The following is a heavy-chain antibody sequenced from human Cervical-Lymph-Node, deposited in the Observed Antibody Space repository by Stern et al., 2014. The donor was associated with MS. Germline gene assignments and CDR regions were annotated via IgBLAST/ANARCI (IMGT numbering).Heavy chain of an antibody. J-gene: IGHJ6*02. D-gene: IGHD3-3*01. CDR1: GFKFDDYA. CDR2: ISWNRGKL. V-gene: IGHV3-9*01. Sequence: VQLVESGGGLVQPGRSLRLSCAGSGFKFDDYAMHWVRQAPGKGLEWVSGISWNRGKLGYADSVKGRFTISRDNAKNSLYLQMNSLRAEDTALYYCAKTKTIFGVVTQDYYYGLDVWGQGTTVTVSS. CDR3: AKTKTIFGVVTQDYYYGLDV.